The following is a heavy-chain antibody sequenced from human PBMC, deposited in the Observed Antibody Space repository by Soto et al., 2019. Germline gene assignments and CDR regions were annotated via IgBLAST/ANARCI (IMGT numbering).Heavy chain of an antibody. CDR3: ARAPGSSSWYGRPPNGMDV. D-gene: IGHD6-13*01. CDR2: IYYSGST. Sequence: QVQLQESSRGLVKPSQTLSLTCTVSGGSISSGDYYWSWIRQPPGKGLEGIGYIYYSGSTYYNPSLKSRVTISVDTSKNQFSLKLSSVTAADTAVDYCARAPGSSSWYGRPPNGMDVWGQGTTVTVSS. V-gene: IGHV4-30-4*01. CDR1: GGSISSGDYY. J-gene: IGHJ6*02.